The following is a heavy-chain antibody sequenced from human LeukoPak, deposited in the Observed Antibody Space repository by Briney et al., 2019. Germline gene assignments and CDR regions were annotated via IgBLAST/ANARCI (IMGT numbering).Heavy chain of an antibody. D-gene: IGHD4-17*01. V-gene: IGHV3-11*06. CDR1: GFTFSDYY. J-gene: IGHJ4*02. CDR2: ISSSSSYT. Sequence: GGSLRLSCAASGFTFSDYYVSWIRQAPGKGLEWVSYISSSSSYTNYADSVKGRFTISRDNAKNSLYLQMNSLRAEDTAVYYCAGGRNYGRDASDYWGQGTLVTVSS. CDR3: AGGRNYGRDASDY.